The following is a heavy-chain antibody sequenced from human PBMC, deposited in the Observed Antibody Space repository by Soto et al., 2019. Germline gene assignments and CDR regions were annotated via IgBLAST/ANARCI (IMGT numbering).Heavy chain of an antibody. CDR2: IIPIFGTA. CDR3: ASPAFSGYDSWWFDP. J-gene: IGHJ5*02. CDR1: GGTFSSYA. D-gene: IGHD3-22*01. Sequence: ASVKVSCKASGGTFSSYAISWVRQAPGQGLEWMGGIIPIFGTANYAQKFQGRVTITADESTSTAYMELSRLRSEDTAVYYCASPAFSGYDSWWFDPWGQGTLVTVSS. V-gene: IGHV1-69*13.